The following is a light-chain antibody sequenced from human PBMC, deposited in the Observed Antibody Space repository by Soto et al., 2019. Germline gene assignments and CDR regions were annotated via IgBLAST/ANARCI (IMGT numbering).Light chain of an antibody. CDR2: EVS. CDR3: SSYEGSNNYV. J-gene: IGLJ1*01. V-gene: IGLV2-8*01. CDR1: SSDVGGYNY. Sequence: QSALTQPPSASGSPGQSVTISCTGTSSDVGGYNYVSWYQQHPGKAPKLMIYEVSKRPSGVPDRFSGSKSGNTASLTVSGLQAEDDADDYCSSYEGSNNYVFGTGTKVTVL.